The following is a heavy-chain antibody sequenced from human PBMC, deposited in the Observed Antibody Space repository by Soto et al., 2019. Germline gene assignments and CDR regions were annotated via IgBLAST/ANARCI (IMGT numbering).Heavy chain of an antibody. Sequence: GGSLRLSCAASGFIFSNAWINWVRQAPGKGLEWVGRVKSKNDGGTTDFAAPVRGRFAISRDDSKNMVYLEMNSLQIEDTAISCFATVSLITPVRIRFVLWGLVTLIAVAS. CDR2: VKSKNDGGTT. D-gene: IGHD2-15*01. CDR3: ATVSLITPVRIRFVL. V-gene: IGHV3-15*07. J-gene: IGHJ1*01. CDR1: GFIFSNAW.